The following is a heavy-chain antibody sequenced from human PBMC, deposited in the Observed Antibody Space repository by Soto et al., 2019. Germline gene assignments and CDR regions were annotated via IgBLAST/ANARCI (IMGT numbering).Heavy chain of an antibody. V-gene: IGHV4-34*01. CDR2: INHSGST. J-gene: IGHJ5*02. Sequence: QVQLQQWGAGLLKPSETLSLTCAVYGGSFSGYYWSWIRQPPGKGLEWIGEINHSGSTNYNPSLTSGVTTSVDTSKDQFSRKLSSVTAADTAVYYCARGKPLYEYIWGSYRFRNWFDPWGQGTLVTVSS. CDR1: GGSFSGYY. CDR3: ARGKPLYEYIWGSYRFRNWFDP. D-gene: IGHD3-16*02.